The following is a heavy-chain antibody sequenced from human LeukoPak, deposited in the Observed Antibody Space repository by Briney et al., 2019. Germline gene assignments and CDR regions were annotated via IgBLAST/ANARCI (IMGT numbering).Heavy chain of an antibody. J-gene: IGHJ2*01. CDR2: ISAGGSLK. Sequence: PGGSLRLSCAGSGFTFSSHSLHWVRQAPGQGLEWVAVISAGGSLKYYGDSVEGRFTVSRDNFKNTLYLEMNIVRAEDTAVCFCAKESSLHNWYFDVWGRGTLVTVSS. D-gene: IGHD3-10*01. CDR3: AKESSLHNWYFDV. V-gene: IGHV3-30*18. CDR1: GFTFSSHS.